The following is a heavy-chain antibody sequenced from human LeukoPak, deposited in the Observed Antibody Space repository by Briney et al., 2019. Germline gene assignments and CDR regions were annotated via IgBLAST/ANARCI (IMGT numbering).Heavy chain of an antibody. CDR3: ARGLRWYPLLSRFDY. V-gene: IGHV4-38-2*02. CDR2: IYHSGST. CDR1: GYSISSGYY. D-gene: IGHD4-23*01. J-gene: IGHJ4*02. Sequence: SETLSLTCNVSGYSISSGYYWGWIRQPPGKGLEWIGNIYHSGSTYYNPSLKSRATISVDTSKNQFSLKLSSVTAADTAVYYCARGLRWYPLLSRFDYWGQGTLVTVSS.